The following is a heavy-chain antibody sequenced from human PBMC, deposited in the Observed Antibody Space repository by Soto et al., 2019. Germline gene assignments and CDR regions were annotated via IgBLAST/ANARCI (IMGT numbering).Heavy chain of an antibody. D-gene: IGHD2-8*01. CDR3: ARDKCTNGVCFFYY. CDR2: IIPIFGTA. J-gene: IGHJ4*02. CDR1: GGAFSSYA. Sequence: SVKVSCKASGGAFSSYAISWVRQAPGQGLEWMGGIIPIFGTANYAQKFQGRVTITADESTSTAYMELSSLRSEDTAVYYCARDKCTNGVCFFYYWGQGTLVTVSS. V-gene: IGHV1-69*13.